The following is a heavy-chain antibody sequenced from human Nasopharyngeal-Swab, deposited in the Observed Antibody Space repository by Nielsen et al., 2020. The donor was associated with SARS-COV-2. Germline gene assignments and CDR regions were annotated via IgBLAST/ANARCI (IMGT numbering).Heavy chain of an antibody. J-gene: IGHJ5*02. Sequence: GSLRLSCTVSGGSISSYYWSWIRQPPGKGLEWIGYIYYSGSTNYNPSLKSRVTISVDTSKNQFSLKLSSVTAADTAVYYCARDASGSSGWYTGHNWFDPWGQGTLVTVSS. D-gene: IGHD6-19*01. CDR3: ARDASGSSGWYTGHNWFDP. CDR1: GGSISSYY. V-gene: IGHV4-59*01. CDR2: IYYSGST.